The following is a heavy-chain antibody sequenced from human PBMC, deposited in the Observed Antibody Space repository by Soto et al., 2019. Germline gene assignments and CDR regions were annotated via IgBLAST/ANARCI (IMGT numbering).Heavy chain of an antibody. J-gene: IGHJ3*02. CDR3: ASGRYYYDSSGYYRDAFDI. D-gene: IGHD3-22*01. Sequence: SVKVSCKASGGTFSSYAISWVRQAPGQGLEWMGGIIPIFGTANYAQKFQGRVTMTTDTSTSTAYMELRSLRSDDTAVYYCASGRYYYDSSGYYRDAFDIWGQGTMVTVSS. CDR1: GGTFSSYA. CDR2: IIPIFGTA. V-gene: IGHV1-69*05.